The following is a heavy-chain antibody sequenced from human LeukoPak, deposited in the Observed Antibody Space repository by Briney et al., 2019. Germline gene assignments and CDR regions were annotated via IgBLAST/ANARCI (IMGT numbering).Heavy chain of an antibody. CDR1: GGSISSYY. J-gene: IGHJ6*03. CDR3: ARAHGDYGAGYYYYYMDV. D-gene: IGHD4-17*01. Sequence: SETLSLTCTVSGGSISSYYWSWIRQPPGKGLEWIGYIYYSGSTNYNPSLKSRVTISVDTSKNQFSLKLSSVTAADTAVYYCARAHGDYGAGYYYYYMDVWGKGTTVTISS. V-gene: IGHV4-59*01. CDR2: IYYSGST.